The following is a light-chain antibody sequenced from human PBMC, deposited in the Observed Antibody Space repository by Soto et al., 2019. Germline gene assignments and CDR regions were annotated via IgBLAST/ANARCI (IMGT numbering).Light chain of an antibody. CDR1: QSVSSSY. V-gene: IGKV3-20*01. Sequence: EIVLTQSPGTLSLSPGERATLSCRASQSVSSSYLAWYQQKPGQAPRLLIYGASSRATGIPDRFSGSGSGTDFTLTISSLQSEDFAVYYCQQYTGSPWTFGQGTKVDI. J-gene: IGKJ1*01. CDR3: QQYTGSPWT. CDR2: GAS.